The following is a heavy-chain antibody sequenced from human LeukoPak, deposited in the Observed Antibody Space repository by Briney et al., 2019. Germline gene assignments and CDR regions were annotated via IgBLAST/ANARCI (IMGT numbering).Heavy chain of an antibody. D-gene: IGHD1-1*01. CDR1: GFTFSDYT. V-gene: IGHV3-23*01. CDR2: ISAGGETT. CDR3: AKSLLTTATGTGRAFDI. Sequence: GGSLRLSCAASGFTFSDYTMNWVRLAPGKGLEWVSGISAGGETTFYADSVRGRLTISRDNSKNTLYLQMNSLRADDTAVYYCAKSLLTTATGTGRAFDIWGQGTMVTVSS. J-gene: IGHJ3*02.